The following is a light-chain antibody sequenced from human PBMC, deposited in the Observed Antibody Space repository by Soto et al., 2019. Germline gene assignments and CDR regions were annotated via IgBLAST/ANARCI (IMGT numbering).Light chain of an antibody. J-gene: IGLJ1*01. Sequence: QSALTQPASVSGSPGQSVTISCTGTSSDVGGHNLVSWYQQHPGKAPKLIIYEVSNRPSGVSDRFSGSKSGNTASLTISGLQAEDETDYYCLSYTSSGTYVFGTGTKLTVL. CDR2: EVS. CDR3: LSYTSSGTYV. V-gene: IGLV2-14*01. CDR1: SSDVGGHNL.